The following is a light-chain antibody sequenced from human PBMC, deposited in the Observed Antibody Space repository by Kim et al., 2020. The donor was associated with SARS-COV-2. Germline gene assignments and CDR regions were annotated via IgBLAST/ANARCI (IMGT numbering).Light chain of an antibody. V-gene: IGLV3-19*01. Sequence: LGETVRITCQGDSVIYYFVSWDQQKPGQAPLLVMYGRNIRASGIPDRFSGSRLGDTASLTIAGTQPEDEADYYCNSRDSSGNLGVFGGGTKLTVL. CDR2: GRN. J-gene: IGLJ3*02. CDR3: NSRDSSGNLGV. CDR1: SVIYYF.